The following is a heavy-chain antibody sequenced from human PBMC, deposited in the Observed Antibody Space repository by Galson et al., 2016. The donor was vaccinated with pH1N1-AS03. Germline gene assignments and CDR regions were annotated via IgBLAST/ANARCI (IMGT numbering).Heavy chain of an antibody. Sequence: SLRLSCAASGFTFSRHAMHWVRQAPGKGLEWVAHVRLDGSEKWYADSVKGRFTISRDNPKNTLHLEMNSLRGEDTALYFCAKDKFGSGSFDYWGQGTLVTVSS. CDR1: GFTFSRHA. J-gene: IGHJ4*02. CDR2: VRLDGSEK. CDR3: AKDKFGSGSFDY. V-gene: IGHV3-30*02. D-gene: IGHD3-10*01.